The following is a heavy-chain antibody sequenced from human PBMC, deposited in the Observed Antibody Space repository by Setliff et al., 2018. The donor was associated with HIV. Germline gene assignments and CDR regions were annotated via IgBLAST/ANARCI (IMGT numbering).Heavy chain of an antibody. CDR2: MDPKSGGA. CDR3: ATGAIGYYPPFGF. Sequence: ASVKVSCKTSGYAITGYYIHWVRQAPGQGLQWMGWMDPKSGGANPAPIFQGRVTMTTDTSITSVYLELSGLTSADTAVYYCATGAIGYYPPFGFWGQGTLVTVSS. CDR1: GYAITGYY. D-gene: IGHD2-2*03. V-gene: IGHV1-2*02. J-gene: IGHJ4*02.